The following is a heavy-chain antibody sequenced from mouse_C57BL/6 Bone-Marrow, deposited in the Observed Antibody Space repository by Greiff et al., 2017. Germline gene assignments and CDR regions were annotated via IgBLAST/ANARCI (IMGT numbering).Heavy chain of an antibody. CDR2: IYPGSGST. J-gene: IGHJ3*01. Sequence: QVQLQQPGAELVKPGASVKMSCKASGYTFTSYWITWVKQRPGQGLEWIGDIYPGSGSTNYNEKFKSKATLTVDKASSTAYVQLSSLTSEDSAVYYCARGEYYGSSLACFAYGVQGTLVTVSA. V-gene: IGHV1-55*01. CDR1: GYTFTSYW. D-gene: IGHD1-1*01. CDR3: ARGEYYGSSLACFAY.